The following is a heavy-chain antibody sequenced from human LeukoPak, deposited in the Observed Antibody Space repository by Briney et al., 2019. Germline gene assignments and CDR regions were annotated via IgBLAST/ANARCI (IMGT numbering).Heavy chain of an antibody. J-gene: IGHJ4*02. CDR1: GFTFSIYT. Sequence: GGSLRLSCAASGFTFSIYTMNWVRQAPGKGLEWVSYITDSSSTIYYADSVKGRFTISRDNAKNSLYLQMNSLRAEDTAVYYCARAFSTVRGVLTPSGYWGQGTLVTVSS. V-gene: IGHV3-48*04. CDR3: ARAFSTVRGVLTPSGY. D-gene: IGHD3-10*01. CDR2: ITDSSSTI.